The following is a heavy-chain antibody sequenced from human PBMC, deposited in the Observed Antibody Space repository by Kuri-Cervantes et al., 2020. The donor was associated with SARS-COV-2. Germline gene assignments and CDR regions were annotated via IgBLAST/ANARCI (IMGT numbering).Heavy chain of an antibody. CDR3: ARGVRWLLDY. Sequence: SETLSLTCTVSGGSISSSSYYWSWIRQPPGKGLEWIGYIYYSGSTNYNPSLKSRVTISVDTYKNQFSLKLSSVTAADTAVYYCARGVRWLLDYWGQGTMVTVSS. CDR1: GGSISSSSYY. V-gene: IGHV4-61*01. J-gene: IGHJ4*02. D-gene: IGHD4-23*01. CDR2: IYYSGST.